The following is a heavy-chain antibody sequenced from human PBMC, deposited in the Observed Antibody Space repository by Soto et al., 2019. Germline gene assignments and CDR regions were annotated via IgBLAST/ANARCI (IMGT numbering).Heavy chain of an antibody. D-gene: IGHD3-10*01. J-gene: IGHJ1*01. CDR1: GFPFSSYW. Sequence: EVQLVESGGGLVQPGGSLILSCTASGFPFSSYWMHWVRQAPGKWLVWISRSNSDASSTTYADSVKGRFTISRDNAENTLFLQMNSLRVDDTAVYYCARGYYGSEGTEYFQHWGRGTLVTVSS. CDR3: ARGYYGSEGTEYFQH. V-gene: IGHV3-74*03. CDR2: SNSDASST.